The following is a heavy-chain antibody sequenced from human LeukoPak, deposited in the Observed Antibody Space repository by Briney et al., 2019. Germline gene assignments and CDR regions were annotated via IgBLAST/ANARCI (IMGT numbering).Heavy chain of an antibody. J-gene: IGHJ4*02. Sequence: GESLKISCKGSGYSFTSYWIGWVRQMSGKGLEWMGIIDPGDSDTRYSPSLQGQVTISADKSISTAYLQWSSRKAADTGIYYCARVRYSGYDQADYWGQGTLVTVSS. CDR2: IDPGDSDT. V-gene: IGHV5-51*01. CDR3: ARVRYSGYDQADY. D-gene: IGHD5-12*01. CDR1: GYSFTSYW.